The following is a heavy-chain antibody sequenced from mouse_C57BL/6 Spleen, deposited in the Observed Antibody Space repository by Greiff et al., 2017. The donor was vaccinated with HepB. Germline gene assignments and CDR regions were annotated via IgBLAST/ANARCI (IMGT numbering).Heavy chain of an antibody. CDR1: GYTFTSYW. V-gene: IGHV1-55*01. CDR2: IYPGSGST. CDR3: AKISRIRYVDY. Sequence: QVQLQQPGAELVKPGASVKMSCKASGYTFTSYWITWVKQRPGQGLEWIGDIYPGSGSTNYNEKFKSKATLTVDTSSRTAYMQLSSLTSEASAVYYCAKISRIRYVDYWGQGTTLTVSS. J-gene: IGHJ2*01.